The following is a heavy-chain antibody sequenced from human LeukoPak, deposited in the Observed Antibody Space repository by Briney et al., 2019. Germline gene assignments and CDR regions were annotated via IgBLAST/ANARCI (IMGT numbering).Heavy chain of an antibody. CDR2: IIPILGIA. Sequence: SVKVSCKASGYTFTSYAISWVRQAPGQGLEWMGRIIPILGIANYAQKFQGRVTITADKSTSTAYMELSSLRSEDTAVYYCAREGDYYGSGSYYFDYWGQGTLVTVSS. CDR3: AREGDYYGSGSYYFDY. J-gene: IGHJ4*02. V-gene: IGHV1-69*04. CDR1: GYTFTSYA. D-gene: IGHD3-10*01.